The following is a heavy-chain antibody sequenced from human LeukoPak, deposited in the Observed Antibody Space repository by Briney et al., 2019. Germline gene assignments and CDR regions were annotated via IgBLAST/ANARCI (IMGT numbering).Heavy chain of an antibody. CDR3: ARDRGRYSSSWYLFDY. V-gene: IGHV4-61*08. Sequence: SQTLSLTCTVSGGSISSGDYYWSWIRQPPGKGLEWIGYIYYSGSTNYNPSLKSRVTISVDTSKNQFSLKLSSVTAADTAVYYCARDRGRYSSSWYLFDYWGQGTLVTVSS. J-gene: IGHJ4*02. CDR2: IYYSGST. D-gene: IGHD6-13*01. CDR1: GGSISSGDYY.